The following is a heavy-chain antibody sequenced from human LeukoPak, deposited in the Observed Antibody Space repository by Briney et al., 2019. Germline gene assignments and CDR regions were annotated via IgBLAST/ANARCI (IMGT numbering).Heavy chain of an antibody. CDR2: ISDADGSIT. V-gene: IGHV3-74*01. CDR3: ARDLSGYSYD. J-gene: IGHJ4*02. D-gene: IGHD2-15*01. Sequence: GGSLRLSCAASGFIFSDHYMHWVRQAPGKGLVWVSRISDADGSITDYADSVRGRFTISRDTAKNTLYLEMNSLGAEDTAVYYCARDLSGYSYDWGQGTLVTVSS. CDR1: GFIFSDHY.